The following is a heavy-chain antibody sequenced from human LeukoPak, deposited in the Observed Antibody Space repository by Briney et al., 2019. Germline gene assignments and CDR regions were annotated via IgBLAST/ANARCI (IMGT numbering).Heavy chain of an antibody. Sequence: SETLSLTCTVSGGSISSYYWSWIRQPPGKGLEWIGYIYYSGSTYYNPSLKSRVTISVDTSKNQFSLKLSSVTAADTAVYYCARHAGAMDAFDIWGQGTMVTVSS. CDR2: IYYSGST. V-gene: IGHV4-59*08. D-gene: IGHD1-26*01. CDR3: ARHAGAMDAFDI. CDR1: GGSISSYY. J-gene: IGHJ3*02.